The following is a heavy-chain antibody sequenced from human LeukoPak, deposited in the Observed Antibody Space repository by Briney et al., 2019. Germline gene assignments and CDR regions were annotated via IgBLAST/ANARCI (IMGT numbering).Heavy chain of an antibody. J-gene: IGHJ4*02. CDR2: IYIDGSST. D-gene: IGHD2-2*01. CDR1: EFIFSNYW. CDR3: ARGASARQDY. V-gene: IGHV3-74*01. Sequence: GGSLRLSRADSEFIFSNYWMHWVRQAPGKGLVWVSRIYIDGSSTNYADSVKGRFTISRDNAKNTLYLQMNSQRAEDTAVYYCARGASARQDYWGQGTLVTVSS.